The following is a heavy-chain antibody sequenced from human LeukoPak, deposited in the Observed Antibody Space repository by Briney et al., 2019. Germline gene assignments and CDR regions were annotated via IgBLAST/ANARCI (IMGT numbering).Heavy chain of an antibody. CDR3: AKYLRYSYDY. Sequence: QSGGSLRLSCAASGFTFSSYAMSWVRQAPGKGLEWVSTISVSGGSTKNADSVKGRFTISGDNSKNTLYLQMNSLRAEDTAVYYCAKYLRYSYDYWGQGTLVTVSS. CDR2: ISVSGGST. D-gene: IGHD5-18*01. J-gene: IGHJ4*02. V-gene: IGHV3-23*01. CDR1: GFTFSSYA.